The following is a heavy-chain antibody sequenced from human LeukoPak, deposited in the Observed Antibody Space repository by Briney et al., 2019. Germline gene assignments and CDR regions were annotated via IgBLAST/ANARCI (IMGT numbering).Heavy chain of an antibody. Sequence: SETLSLTCAVSGGSISSSSYYWGWIRQPPGKGLEWIGSIYYSGSTYYNPSLKSRVTISVDTSKNQFSLKLSSVTAADTAVYYCARHPVTRDSSMGWWFDPWGQGTLVTVSS. CDR3: ARHPVTRDSSMGWWFDP. CDR2: IYYSGST. CDR1: GGSISSSSYY. V-gene: IGHV4-39*01. D-gene: IGHD3-22*01. J-gene: IGHJ5*02.